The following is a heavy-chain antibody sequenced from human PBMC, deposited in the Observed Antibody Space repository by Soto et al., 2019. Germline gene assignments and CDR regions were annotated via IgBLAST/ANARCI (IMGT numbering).Heavy chain of an antibody. D-gene: IGHD2-15*01. CDR3: ARMVVAATGADY. V-gene: IGHV4-31*11. CDR2: IYYSGST. J-gene: IGHJ4*02. Sequence: PSETLSLNRAVYGGSFSSGGYYWSWIRQHPGKGLEWIGYIYYSGSTYYNPSLKSRVTISVDTSKNQFSLKLSSVTAADTAVYYCARMVVAATGADYWGQGTLVTVSS. CDR1: GGSFSSGGYY.